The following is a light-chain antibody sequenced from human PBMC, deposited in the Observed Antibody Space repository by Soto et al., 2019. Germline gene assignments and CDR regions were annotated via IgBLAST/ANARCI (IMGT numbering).Light chain of an antibody. V-gene: IGLV2-14*03. CDR3: SSYTSSSTVV. CDR1: SSDVGRYNY. J-gene: IGLJ2*01. Sequence: QSALTQPASVSGSPGQSITISCTGTSSDVGRYNYVSWYQQHPGKAPKLMIFDVTNRPSGVSNRFSGSKSGNTASLTISGLQADDEADYYCSSYTSSSTVVFGGGTKLTVL. CDR2: DVT.